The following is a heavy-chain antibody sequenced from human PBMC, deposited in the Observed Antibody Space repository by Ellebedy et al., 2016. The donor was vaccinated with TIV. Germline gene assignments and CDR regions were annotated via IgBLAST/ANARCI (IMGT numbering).Heavy chain of an antibody. J-gene: IGHJ6*02. D-gene: IGHD2-2*02. CDR2: ISYDGSNK. CDR3: ARERAVVPAAILGPYYYYGMDV. V-gene: IGHV3-30*03. Sequence: GESLKISXAASGFTFSRYGMHWVRQAPGKGLEWVAVISYDGSNKYYTDSVKGRFTISRDNSKNTLYLQMNSLRAEDTAVYYCARERAVVPAAILGPYYYYGMDVWGQGTTVTVSS. CDR1: GFTFSRYG.